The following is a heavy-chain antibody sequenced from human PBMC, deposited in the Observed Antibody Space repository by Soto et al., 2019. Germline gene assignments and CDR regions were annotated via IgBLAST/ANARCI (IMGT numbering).Heavy chain of an antibody. D-gene: IGHD3-9*01. J-gene: IGHJ3*01. CDR1: GGSFSGSF. CDR2: ISYSGST. Sequence: SETLSLTCAVYGGSFSGSFWSWIRQSPEKGLEYIGYISYSGSTNYNPSLKSRVTTSLDTSKNQFSLKLSSVTAADTAIYYCASLNFDILTGYYAFDLWGQGTMVTVS. CDR3: ASLNFDILTGYYAFDL. V-gene: IGHV4-59*08.